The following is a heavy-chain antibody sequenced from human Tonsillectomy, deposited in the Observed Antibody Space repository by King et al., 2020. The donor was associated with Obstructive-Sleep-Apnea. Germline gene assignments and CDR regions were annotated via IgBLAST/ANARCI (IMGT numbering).Heavy chain of an antibody. CDR3: ARDIRSWTEDY. CDR1: GFTFTSFG. J-gene: IGHJ4*02. V-gene: IGHV1-18*01. D-gene: IGHD6-13*01. CDR2: ISGDNFKT. Sequence: QLVQSGPEVKKPGASVRVSCKTSGFTFTSFGIIWVRQAPGQGLEWMGWISGDNFKTTYKQNLQDRVPLTTDTSTTTAYMELRSLPSDDTAIYYCARDIRSWTEDYWGQGTLVTVSS.